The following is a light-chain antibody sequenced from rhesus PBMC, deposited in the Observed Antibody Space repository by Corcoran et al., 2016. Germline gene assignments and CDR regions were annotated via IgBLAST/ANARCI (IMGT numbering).Light chain of an antibody. Sequence: DIVMTQSPDSLAVSLGERVTIKCKSSQRLLYSSNNKNYLAWYQQKPGQSPKLLIYWASTRESGIPNRVRCRGSGTDFTLTISGLQAEDVAVYYCQQYYSTPLTFGGGTKVEIK. CDR1: QRLLYSSNNKNY. J-gene: IGKJ4*01. V-gene: IGKV4-1*01. CDR3: QQYYSTPLT. CDR2: WAS.